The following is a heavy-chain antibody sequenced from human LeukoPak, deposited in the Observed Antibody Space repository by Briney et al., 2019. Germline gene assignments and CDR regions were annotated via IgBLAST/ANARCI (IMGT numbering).Heavy chain of an antibody. CDR3: AKDNNYDSSGYYDY. V-gene: IGHV3-9*01. D-gene: IGHD3-22*01. J-gene: IGHJ4*02. CDR1: GFTFSSYA. Sequence: GGSLRLSCAASGFTFSSYAMSWVRQAPGKGLEWVSGISWNSGSIGYADSVKGRFTISRDNAKNSLYLQMNSLRAEDTALYYCAKDNNYDSSGYYDYWGQGTLVTVSS. CDR2: ISWNSGSI.